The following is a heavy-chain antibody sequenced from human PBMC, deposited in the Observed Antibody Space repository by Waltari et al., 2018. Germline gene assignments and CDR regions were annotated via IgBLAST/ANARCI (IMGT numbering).Heavy chain of an antibody. J-gene: IGHJ4*02. Sequence: EVQLVESGGGLVQPGGSLRLSCAASGFTFSSYWMRWVRQAPGKGLEWVANIKQDGSEKYYVDSVKGRFTISRDNAKNSLYLQMNSLRAEDTAVYYCARDSRRGYTAYWGQGTLVTVSS. CDR2: IKQDGSEK. D-gene: IGHD5-18*01. CDR1: GFTFSSYW. V-gene: IGHV3-7*04. CDR3: ARDSRRGYTAY.